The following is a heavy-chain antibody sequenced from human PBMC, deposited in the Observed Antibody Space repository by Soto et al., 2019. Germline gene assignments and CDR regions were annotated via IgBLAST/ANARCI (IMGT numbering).Heavy chain of an antibody. CDR3: ATRPLLPGAP. D-gene: IGHD3-22*01. J-gene: IGHJ3*01. Sequence: EVQLVESGGGLIQPGGSLRLSCAASGFTFSSNDMNWVRQAPGKGLEWVSLIYSGGSTYYADSVKCRFTISRDNSKNTLYLQMSSLRAADTAVYYCATRPLLPGAPWGQGTMVTVSS. CDR1: GFTFSSND. CDR2: IYSGGST. V-gene: IGHV3-53*01.